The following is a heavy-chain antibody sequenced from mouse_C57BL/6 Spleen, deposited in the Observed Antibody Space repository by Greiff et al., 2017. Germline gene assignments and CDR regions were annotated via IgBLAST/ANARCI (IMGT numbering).Heavy chain of an antibody. CDR1: GYTFTDYN. V-gene: IGHV1-18*01. D-gene: IGHD1-1*01. CDR3: ARYGSSYWYFDV. J-gene: IGHJ1*03. CDR2: INPNNGGT. Sequence: EVQLVESGPELVKPGASVKIPCMASGYTFTDYNMDWVKQSHGKSLEWIGDINPNNGGTIYNQTFKGKATLTVDKSSSTAYMELHSLTAEDTAFYYCARYGSSYWYFDVWGTGTTVTVAS.